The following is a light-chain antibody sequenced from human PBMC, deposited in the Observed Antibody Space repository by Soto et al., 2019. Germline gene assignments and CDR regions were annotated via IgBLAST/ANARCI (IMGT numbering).Light chain of an antibody. CDR2: LGS. V-gene: IGKV2-28*01. CDR3: MQDLHTPT. CDR1: QSLLHSNGYNY. J-gene: IGKJ1*01. Sequence: DIVMTQSPLSLPVTPGEPASISCRSSQSLLHSNGYNYLDWYLQKPGQSPQLLIYLGSNRASGVPDRFSGRGSGTDFTLKISRVEAEDVGVYYCMQDLHTPTFGQGTKVEIK.